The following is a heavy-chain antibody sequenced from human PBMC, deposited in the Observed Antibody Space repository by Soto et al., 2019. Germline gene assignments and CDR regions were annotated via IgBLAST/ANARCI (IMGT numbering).Heavy chain of an antibody. CDR2: INPNSGGT. CDR1: GYTFSDYY. Sequence: ASVKVTCKASGYTFSDYYIHWVRQAPGQGLEWMGWINPNSGGTKYAPKFQGGVTMTRDTSITTAYMELSRLRSGDTAVYYCAREPATAKPEGVDFWGQGTLVTVSS. D-gene: IGHD1-1*01. J-gene: IGHJ4*02. CDR3: AREPATAKPEGVDF. V-gene: IGHV1-2*02.